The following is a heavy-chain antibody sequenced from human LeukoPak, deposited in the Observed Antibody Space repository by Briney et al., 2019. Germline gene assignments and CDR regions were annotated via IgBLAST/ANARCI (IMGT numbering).Heavy chain of an antibody. CDR3: ARHSISAREIYY. D-gene: IGHD6-6*01. CDR1: GYSFSNYW. J-gene: IGHJ4*02. Sequence: GESPKISCKGSGYSFSNYWIGWVHQMPGKGLEWMGIIYPSDSDTRYSPSFQGQVTISADKSTNIAYLQWSSLKASDTAMYYCARHSISAREIYYWGQGTLVAVSS. V-gene: IGHV5-51*07. CDR2: IYPSDSDT.